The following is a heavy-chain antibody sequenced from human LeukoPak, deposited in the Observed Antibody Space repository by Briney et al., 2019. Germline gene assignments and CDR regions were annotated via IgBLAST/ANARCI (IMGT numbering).Heavy chain of an antibody. CDR3: AGQWLGDAFDI. D-gene: IGHD3-22*01. CDR1: GGSISSGSYY. J-gene: IGHJ3*02. V-gene: IGHV4-61*02. Sequence: SETLSLTCTVSGGSISSGSYYWSWIRQPAGKGLEWIGRIYTSGSTNYNPSLKSRVTISVDTSKNQFSLKLSSVTAADTAVYYCAGQWLGDAFDIWGQGTMVTVSS. CDR2: IYTSGST.